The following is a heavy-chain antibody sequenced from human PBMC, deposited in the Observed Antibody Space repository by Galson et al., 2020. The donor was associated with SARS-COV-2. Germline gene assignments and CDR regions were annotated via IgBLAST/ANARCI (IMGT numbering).Heavy chain of an antibody. CDR1: GGSISSYY. J-gene: IGHJ6*03. D-gene: IGHD2-2*01. CDR3: ARDLRYCSSTSCYPAYMDV. CDR2: LYYSGSP. Sequence: SATLSLTCTVSGGSISSYYWSWIRQPPGKGLEWIGYLYYSGSPNYNPSLKSRVTISVDTSKNQFSLKLSSVTAADTAVYYCARDLRYCSSTSCYPAYMDVWGKGTTVTVSS. V-gene: IGHV4-59*01.